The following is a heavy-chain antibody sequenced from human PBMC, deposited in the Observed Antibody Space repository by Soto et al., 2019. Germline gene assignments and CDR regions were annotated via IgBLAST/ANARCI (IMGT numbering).Heavy chain of an antibody. V-gene: IGHV1-18*01. Sequence: ASVKVSCKASGYTFFTYDISWVRQAPGQGLEWMGWISTYSGDTKYAQKFQGRVTMTTDTSTTTAYLELRSLRSDDTAVYYCARHHGPTTSENWFDPWGQGALVTVS. D-gene: IGHD5-12*01. J-gene: IGHJ5*02. CDR2: ISTYSGDT. CDR3: ARHHGPTTSENWFDP. CDR1: GYTFFTYD.